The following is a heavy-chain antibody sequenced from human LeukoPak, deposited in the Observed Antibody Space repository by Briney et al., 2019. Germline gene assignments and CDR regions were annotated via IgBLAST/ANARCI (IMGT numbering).Heavy chain of an antibody. Sequence: GASVKVSCKVSGYTLTELSMHWVRQAPGKGLEWMGGFDPEDGETIYAQKFQGRATMTEDTSTDTAYMELSSLRSEDTAVYYCATYTIAAAGPGKVHYYYYMDVWGKGTTVTVSS. CDR3: ATYTIAAAGPGKVHYYYYMDV. V-gene: IGHV1-24*01. D-gene: IGHD6-13*01. CDR2: FDPEDGET. CDR1: GYTLTELS. J-gene: IGHJ6*03.